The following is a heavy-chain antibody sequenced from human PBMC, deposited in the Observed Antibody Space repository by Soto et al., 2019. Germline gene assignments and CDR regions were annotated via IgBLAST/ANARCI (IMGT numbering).Heavy chain of an antibody. Sequence: GGSLRLSCVASGFTFRSYGMQWVRQAPGKGLEWVAVISYDGSATHYADSMKGRLTISRDDSQNTLYLQVNSLRPEDTAVYYCAKEAGVAQPLDYWCQGTLLTVSA. CDR3: AKEAGVAQPLDY. V-gene: IGHV3-30*18. J-gene: IGHJ4*02. D-gene: IGHD3-3*01. CDR2: ISYDGSAT. CDR1: GFTFRSYG.